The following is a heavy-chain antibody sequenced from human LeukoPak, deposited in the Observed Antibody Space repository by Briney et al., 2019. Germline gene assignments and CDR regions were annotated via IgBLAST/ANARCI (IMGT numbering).Heavy chain of an antibody. V-gene: IGHV3-15*01. Sequence: RSGGSLRLSCAASGFTVNNAWMSWVRQAPGKGLEWVGRIKSKTDGGTTDYAALVKGRFTISRDDSKNMLYLQMNSLRAEDTAVYYCAKVGVDTAMATPFGAFDIWGQGTMVTVSS. CDR2: IKSKTDGGTT. D-gene: IGHD5-18*01. J-gene: IGHJ3*02. CDR3: AKVGVDTAMATPFGAFDI. CDR1: GFTVNNAW.